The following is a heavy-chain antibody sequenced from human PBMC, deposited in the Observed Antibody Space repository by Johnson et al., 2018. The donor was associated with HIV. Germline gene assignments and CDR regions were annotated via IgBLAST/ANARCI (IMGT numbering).Heavy chain of an antibody. Sequence: QVQLVESGGGVVQPGGSLRLSCVVSGFTFSSNGMHWVRQAPGKGLEWVAFIRFDGSSKYYGDSVKGRFTISRDNSKNTLYLQMNSLRAEDTAVYYCAKCIWGSCLIDVFDIWGQGTMVTVSS. D-gene: IGHD3-16*01. CDR3: AKCIWGSCLIDVFDI. J-gene: IGHJ3*02. V-gene: IGHV3-30*02. CDR1: GFTFSSNG. CDR2: IRFDGSSK.